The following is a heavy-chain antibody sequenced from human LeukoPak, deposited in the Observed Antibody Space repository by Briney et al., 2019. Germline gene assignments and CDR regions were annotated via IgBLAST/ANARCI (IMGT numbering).Heavy chain of an antibody. Sequence: PGGSLRLSCAASGFIFSSYWMHWVRQAPGKGLVWVARINPDETNIGYADSVEGRFTISRDNAKNTLYLQMNSLRAEDTAVYYCARDYHYGQVDHWGQGALVTVSS. CDR2: INPDETNI. CDR3: ARDYHYGQVDH. CDR1: GFIFSSYW. J-gene: IGHJ4*02. V-gene: IGHV3-74*01. D-gene: IGHD4-17*01.